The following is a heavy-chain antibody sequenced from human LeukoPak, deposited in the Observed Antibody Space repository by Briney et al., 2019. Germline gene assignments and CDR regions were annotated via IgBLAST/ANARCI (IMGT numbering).Heavy chain of an antibody. D-gene: IGHD2-15*01. J-gene: IGHJ4*02. Sequence: DPGGSLRLSCAASGFTFSGSAMHWVRQASGKGLEWVGRIRSKANSYATAYAASMKGRFTISRDDSKNTAYLQMNSLKTEDTAVYYCTRHGNCSGGSCYRDYWGQGTLVTVSS. CDR1: GFTFSGSA. V-gene: IGHV3-73*01. CDR2: IRSKANSYAT. CDR3: TRHGNCSGGSCYRDY.